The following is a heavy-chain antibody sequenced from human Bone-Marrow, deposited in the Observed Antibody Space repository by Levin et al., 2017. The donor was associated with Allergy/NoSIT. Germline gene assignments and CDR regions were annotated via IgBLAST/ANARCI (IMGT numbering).Heavy chain of an antibody. Sequence: LSLTCAASGFTFSNAWMSWVRQAPGKGLEWVGRIKSKTDGGTTDYAAPVKGRFTISRDDSKNTLYLQMNSLKTEDTAVYYCTTLNTYDYGSGSYVAFDYWGQGTLVTVSS. D-gene: IGHD3-10*01. V-gene: IGHV3-15*01. CDR1: GFTFSNAW. CDR2: IKSKTDGGTT. J-gene: IGHJ4*02. CDR3: TTLNTYDYGSGSYVAFDY.